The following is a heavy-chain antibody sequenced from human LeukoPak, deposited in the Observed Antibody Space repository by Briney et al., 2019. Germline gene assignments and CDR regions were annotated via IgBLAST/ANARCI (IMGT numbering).Heavy chain of an antibody. J-gene: IGHJ4*02. D-gene: IGHD1-1*01. CDR2: ISGSGGST. CDR1: GFTFSSYA. CDR3: ATRKNEIYYFDY. V-gene: IGHV3-23*01. Sequence: PGGSLRLSCAASGFTFSSYAMSWVRQAPGKGLEWVSAISGSGGSTYYADSVKGRFTISRDNSKNTLYLQMNSLRAEDTAVYYCATRKNEIYYFDYWGQGTLVTVSS.